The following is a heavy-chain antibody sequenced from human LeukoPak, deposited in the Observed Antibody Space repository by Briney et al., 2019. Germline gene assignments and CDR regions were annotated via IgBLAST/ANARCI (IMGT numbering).Heavy chain of an antibody. V-gene: IGHV3-23*01. CDR2: VSGSGGST. Sequence: PGGSLRLSCAASGFTFSSYAMSWVRQAPGKGLEWVSSVSGSGGSTYYADSVKGRFTISRDSSKNTLYLQMNSLRAEDTAVYYCAKAEDSRGRYTYYDYWGQGTLVTVSS. CDR3: AKAEDSRGRYTYYDY. J-gene: IGHJ4*02. CDR1: GFTFSSYA. D-gene: IGHD6-19*01.